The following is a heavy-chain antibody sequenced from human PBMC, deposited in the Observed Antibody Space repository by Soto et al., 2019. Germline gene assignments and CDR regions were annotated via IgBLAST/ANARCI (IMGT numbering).Heavy chain of an antibody. V-gene: IGHV3-9*01. Sequence: GGSLRLSCAASGFTFDDYAMHWVRQAPEKGLEWVSGISWNSDNIDYADSVKGRFTISRDNAKNSLFLQMNSLRPEDTALYYCVKDKGSGSGSFSPLDYWGQGTLVTAPQ. D-gene: IGHD1-26*01. CDR1: GFTFDDYA. CDR2: ISWNSDNI. CDR3: VKDKGSGSGSFSPLDY. J-gene: IGHJ4*02.